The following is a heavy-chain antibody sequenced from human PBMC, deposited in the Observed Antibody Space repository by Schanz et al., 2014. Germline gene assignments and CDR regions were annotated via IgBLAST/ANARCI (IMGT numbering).Heavy chain of an antibody. CDR3: ARPRFDYGEVDY. V-gene: IGHV3-13*01. CDR1: GFTLSNSD. D-gene: IGHD4-17*01. J-gene: IGHJ4*02. Sequence: EVQLVESGGGLVQPGGSLRLSCAASGFTLSNSDMHWVRQGTGKGLEWVSTIGYLGDTYYPDSVKGRFTVSRDRFQNTLYLRMSSLRAEDTAVYYCARPRFDYGEVDYWGQGTQXTVSS. CDR2: IGYLGDT.